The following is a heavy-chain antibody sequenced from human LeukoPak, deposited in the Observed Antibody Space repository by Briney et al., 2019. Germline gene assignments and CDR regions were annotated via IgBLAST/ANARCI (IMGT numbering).Heavy chain of an antibody. V-gene: IGHV3-21*01. CDR3: ARGIVVAPAGAFDI. CDR1: GFTFSSYS. J-gene: IGHJ3*02. Sequence: GGSLRLSCAASGFTFSSYSMNWVRQAPGKGLEWVSSSSSSSSYIYYADSVKGRFTISRDNAKNSLYLQMNSLRAEDTAVYYCARGIVVAPAGAFDIWGQGTMVTVSS. CDR2: SSSSSSYI. D-gene: IGHD2-2*01.